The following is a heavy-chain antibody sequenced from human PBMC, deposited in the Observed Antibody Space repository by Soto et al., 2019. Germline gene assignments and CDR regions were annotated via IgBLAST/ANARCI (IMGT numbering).Heavy chain of an antibody. J-gene: IGHJ4*01. CDR3: AKGRGGSGSLTHRVDF. Sequence: EVQQMESGGGLVQPGGSLRLSCAASGFTFNNYAMTWVRQAPGKGLEWVSAISGGGDTTSYADSVKGRFTVSRDGSKNTLYLQMSSRRAEDTALYYCAKGRGGSGSLTHRVDFWGQGTLVTVSS. CDR2: ISGGGDTT. CDR1: GFTFNNYA. D-gene: IGHD3-10*01. V-gene: IGHV3-23*01.